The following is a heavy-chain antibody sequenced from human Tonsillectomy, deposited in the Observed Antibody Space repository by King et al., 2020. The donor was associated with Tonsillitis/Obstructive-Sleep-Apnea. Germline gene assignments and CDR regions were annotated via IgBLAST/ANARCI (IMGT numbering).Heavy chain of an antibody. CDR1: GFTVGSNY. V-gene: IGHV3-66*01. J-gene: IGHJ5*02. CDR3: ARTMTTVTTGWFDP. D-gene: IGHD4-11*01. CDR2: IYSGGST. Sequence: EVQLVESGGGLVQPGGSLRLSCAASGFTVGSNYMSWVRQAPGKGLEWVSVIYSGGSTYYADSVKGRFTISRDNSKNTLYLQMNSLRAEDTAVYYCARTMTTVTTGWFDPWGQGTLVTVSS.